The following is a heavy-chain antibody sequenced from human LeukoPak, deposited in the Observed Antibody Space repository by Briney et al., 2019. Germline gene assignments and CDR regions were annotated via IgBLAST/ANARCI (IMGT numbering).Heavy chain of an antibody. D-gene: IGHD3-10*01. CDR1: GFTFSNYG. Sequence: GGSLRLSCAASGFTFSNYGMHWVRQAPGKGLEWVAIISNDGSNKYYADSVKGRFIISRDNSKNTLYLQMNSLRAEDTAVYYCAKVGPTYYYGSGAYFDYWGQGTLVTVSS. V-gene: IGHV3-30*18. J-gene: IGHJ4*02. CDR2: ISNDGSNK. CDR3: AKVGPTYYYGSGAYFDY.